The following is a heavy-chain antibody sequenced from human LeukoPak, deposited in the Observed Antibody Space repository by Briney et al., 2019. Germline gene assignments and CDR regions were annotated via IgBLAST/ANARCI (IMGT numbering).Heavy chain of an antibody. CDR2: ISSSGSTI. Sequence: QTGGSLRLSCAASGFTFSSYEMNWVRQAPGKGLEWVSYISSSGSTIYYADSVKGRFTISRDNAKNSLYLQMNSLRAEDTAVYYCAREQQLWLLPKFDYWGQGTLVTVSS. CDR3: AREQQLWLLPKFDY. D-gene: IGHD5-18*01. J-gene: IGHJ4*02. CDR1: GFTFSSYE. V-gene: IGHV3-48*03.